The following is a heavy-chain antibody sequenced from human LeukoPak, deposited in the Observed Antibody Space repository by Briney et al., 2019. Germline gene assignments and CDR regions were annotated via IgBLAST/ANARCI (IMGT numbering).Heavy chain of an antibody. D-gene: IGHD3-10*01. CDR3: ARELMVRGVIHYYYYYGMDV. CDR2: IWYDGSNK. Sequence: GGSLRLSCAASGFTFSSYGMHWVRQAPGKGLEWVAVIWYDGSNKYYADSVKGRFTISRDNSKNTLYLQMNSLRAEDTAVYYCARELMVRGVIHYYYYYGMDVWGQGTTVIVSS. CDR1: GFTFSSYG. V-gene: IGHV3-33*01. J-gene: IGHJ6*02.